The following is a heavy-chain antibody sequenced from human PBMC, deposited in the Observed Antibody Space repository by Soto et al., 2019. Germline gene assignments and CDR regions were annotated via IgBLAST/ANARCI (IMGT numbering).Heavy chain of an antibody. D-gene: IGHD3-10*01. CDR1: GFTFSSYG. CDR3: ARDIGVLWFGELCDY. CDR2: IWYDGSNK. V-gene: IGHV3-33*01. Sequence: GGSLRLSCAASGFTFSSYGMHWVRQAPGKGLEWVAVIWYDGSNKYYADSVKGRFTISRDNSKNTLYLQMNSLRAEDTAVYYCARDIGVLWFGELCDYWGQGTLVTVSS. J-gene: IGHJ4*02.